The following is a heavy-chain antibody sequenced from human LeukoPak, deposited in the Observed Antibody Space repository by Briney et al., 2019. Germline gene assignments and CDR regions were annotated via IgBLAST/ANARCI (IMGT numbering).Heavy chain of an antibody. D-gene: IGHD3-16*01. CDR1: GFTFSNYW. Sequence: GGSLRLSCAASGFTFSNYWMSWVRQAPGKGLEWVANIKQDGSDKYYVDSVKGRFTISRDNAKISLYLQMNNLRAEDTAVYYCARIRSEMGEDDYWGQGTLVTVSS. V-gene: IGHV3-7*01. J-gene: IGHJ4*02. CDR2: IKQDGSDK. CDR3: ARIRSEMGEDDY.